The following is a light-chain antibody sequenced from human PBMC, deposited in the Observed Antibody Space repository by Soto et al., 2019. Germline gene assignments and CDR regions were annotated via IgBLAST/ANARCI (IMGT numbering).Light chain of an antibody. CDR2: GAS. V-gene: IGKV3-15*01. Sequence: EIVMTQYTATLSVSPGERATLSCRASQSVSSNLAWYQQKPGQAPRLLIYGASTRATGIPARFSGSGSGTEFTLTISSLQSEDFAVYYCQQYNNWPPTRTFGQGTKVDIK. CDR1: QSVSSN. CDR3: QQYNNWPPTRT. J-gene: IGKJ1*01.